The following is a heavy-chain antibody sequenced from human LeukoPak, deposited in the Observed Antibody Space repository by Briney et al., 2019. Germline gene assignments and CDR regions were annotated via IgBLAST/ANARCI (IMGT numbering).Heavy chain of an antibody. J-gene: IGHJ4*02. CDR1: GFTVSSNY. V-gene: IGHV3-66*01. CDR2: IYSGGST. D-gene: IGHD3-22*01. CDR3: ARGHDSRGSLPYCFDY. Sequence: HPGGSLRLSCAASGFTVSSNYMSWVRQAPGKGLDWVSVIYSGGSTYYAESVKGKFTIARDNSKNTLYLQMNSLRAEDTAVYYCARGHDSRGSLPYCFDYWGQGTLVTVSS.